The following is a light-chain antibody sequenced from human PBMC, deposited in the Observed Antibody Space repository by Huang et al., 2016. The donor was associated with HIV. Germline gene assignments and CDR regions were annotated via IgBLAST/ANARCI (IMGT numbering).Light chain of an antibody. Sequence: EIVLTQSPATLSLSPGERATLSCRASQSVSSSLAWYQQKPGQAPRLLIYDASTRATGIPGRFRGGGSGTDFTLSISSLQPEDFAVYYCQQRSNWPPTFGPGTKVDIK. J-gene: IGKJ3*01. CDR1: QSVSSS. CDR3: QQRSNWPPT. CDR2: DAS. V-gene: IGKV3-11*01.